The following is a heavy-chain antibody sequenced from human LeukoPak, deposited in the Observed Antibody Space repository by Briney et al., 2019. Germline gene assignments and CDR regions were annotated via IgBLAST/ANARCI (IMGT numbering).Heavy chain of an antibody. V-gene: IGHV3-48*03. D-gene: IGHD3-10*01. CDR1: GFTFSSYE. Sequence: PGGSLRLYCAASGFTFSSYEMNWVRQAPGKGLEWVSYISSSGSTIYYADSVKGRFTISRDNAKNSLYLQMNSLRAEDTAVYYCARYGSGSYTLGERRYFDYWGQGTLVTVSS. J-gene: IGHJ4*02. CDR2: ISSSGSTI. CDR3: ARYGSGSYTLGERRYFDY.